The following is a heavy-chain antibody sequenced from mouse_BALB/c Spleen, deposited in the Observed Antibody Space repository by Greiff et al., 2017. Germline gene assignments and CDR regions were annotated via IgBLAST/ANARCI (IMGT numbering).Heavy chain of an antibody. V-gene: IGHV1S81*02. CDR3: TRSYRYDREWYFDV. J-gene: IGHJ1*01. CDR1: GYTFTSYY. Sequence: QVQLQQSGAELVKPGASVKLSCKASGYTFTSYYMYWVKQRPGQGLEWIGEINPSNGGTNFNEKFKSKATLTVDKSSSTAYMQLSSLTSEDSAVYYCTRSYRYDREWYFDVWGAGTTVTVSS. D-gene: IGHD2-14*01. CDR2: INPSNGGT.